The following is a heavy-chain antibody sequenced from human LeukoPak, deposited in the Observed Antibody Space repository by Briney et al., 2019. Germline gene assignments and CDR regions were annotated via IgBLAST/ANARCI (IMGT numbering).Heavy chain of an antibody. Sequence: SVKVSCKASGGTFSSYAISWVRQAPGQGLEWMGRIIPILGIASYAQKFQGRVTITADKSTSTAYMELSSLRSEDTAVYYCASSPLLGSRITLVDWGQGTLVTVSS. D-gene: IGHD3-10*01. V-gene: IGHV1-69*04. CDR1: GGTFSSYA. CDR3: ASSPLLGSRITLVD. J-gene: IGHJ4*02. CDR2: IIPILGIA.